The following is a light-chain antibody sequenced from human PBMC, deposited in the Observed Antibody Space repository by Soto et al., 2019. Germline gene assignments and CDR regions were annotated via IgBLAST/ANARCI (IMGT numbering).Light chain of an antibody. Sequence: EIVLTQSPGTLSLSPRERATLSCRASQSVNDNYLAWYQHKPGQAPRLLIYGACSRAPGIPDRFSGSGSGTDFTLTISRLEPEDFAIYYCQQYAASPRTFGQGTQVEVK. V-gene: IGKV3-20*01. CDR1: QSVNDNY. CDR3: QQYAASPRT. CDR2: GAC. J-gene: IGKJ1*01.